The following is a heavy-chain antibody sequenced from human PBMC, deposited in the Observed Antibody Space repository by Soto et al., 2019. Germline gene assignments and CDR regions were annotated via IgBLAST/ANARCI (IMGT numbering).Heavy chain of an antibody. D-gene: IGHD6-19*01. Sequence: VQLLESGGGLVQPVGSLRLACEVSGFTFSSYAMSWVRQSPGKGLEWVAVISGSGVSSQYADAVKGRFTISRDNSKNTLTLQMNSLRAEDTAVYYCAKPRLVAGLIKYVDFASWGQGTLVTVSS. CDR3: AKPRLVAGLIKYVDFAS. J-gene: IGHJ4*02. CDR1: GFTFSSYA. CDR2: ISGSGVSS. V-gene: IGHV3-23*01.